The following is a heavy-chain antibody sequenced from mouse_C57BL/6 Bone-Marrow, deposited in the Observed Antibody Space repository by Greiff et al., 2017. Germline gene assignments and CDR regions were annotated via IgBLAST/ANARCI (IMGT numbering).Heavy chain of an antibody. CDR1: GYTFTSYT. CDR3: AIRGGFAY. CDR2: INPSSGYT. V-gene: IGHV1-4*01. Sequence: VQLQQSGAELARPGASVKMSCKASGYTFTSYTMHWVKQRPGQGLEWIGFINPSSGYTKYNQTFKDKATVTADKSSSTAYMQLSSLKSGDSAVYIRAIRGGFAYWGQGTLVTVSA. J-gene: IGHJ3*01. D-gene: IGHD1-1*01.